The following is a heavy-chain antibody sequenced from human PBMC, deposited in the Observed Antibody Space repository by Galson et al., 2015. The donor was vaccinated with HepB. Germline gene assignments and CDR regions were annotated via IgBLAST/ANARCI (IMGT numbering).Heavy chain of an antibody. CDR2: ISYDGSNK. J-gene: IGHJ4*02. V-gene: IGHV3-30-3*01. D-gene: IGHD2-21*02. Sequence: SLRLSCAASGFTFSSYAMHWVRQAPGKGLEWVAVISYDGSNKYYADSVKGRFTISRDNSKNTLYLQMNSLRAEDTAVYYCARESVVVVTASSLNYWGQGTLVTVSS. CDR1: GFTFSSYA. CDR3: ARESVVVVTASSLNY.